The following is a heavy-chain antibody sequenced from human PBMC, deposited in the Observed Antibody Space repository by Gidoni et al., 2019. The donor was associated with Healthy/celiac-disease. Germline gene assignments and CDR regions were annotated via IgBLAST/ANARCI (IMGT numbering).Heavy chain of an antibody. Sequence: QVQLVASGGGVVQPGRSLRLSCAASGFTFSSYAMQWVRQAPGKGLEWVAVISYDGSNKYYADSVKGRFTISRDNSKNTLYLQMNSLRAEDTAVYYCARDGEVWQQLDEDPFDYWGQGTLVTVSS. D-gene: IGHD6-13*01. CDR1: GFTFSSYA. J-gene: IGHJ4*02. CDR2: ISYDGSNK. CDR3: ARDGEVWQQLDEDPFDY. V-gene: IGHV3-30-3*01.